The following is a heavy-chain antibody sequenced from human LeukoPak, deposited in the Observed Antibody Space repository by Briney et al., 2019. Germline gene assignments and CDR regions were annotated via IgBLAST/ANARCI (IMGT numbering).Heavy chain of an antibody. V-gene: IGHV1-2*02. CDR1: GYTFISCD. CDR3: ARGYYGSGSYYNDFGY. J-gene: IGHJ4*02. D-gene: IGHD3-10*01. Sequence: ASVEVSCKASGYTFISCDINWVRQAPGQGLEWMGWINPNSGGTNYAQKFQGRVTMTRDTSISTAYMELSRLRSDDTAVYYCARGYYGSGSYYNDFGYWGQGTLVTVSS. CDR2: INPNSGGT.